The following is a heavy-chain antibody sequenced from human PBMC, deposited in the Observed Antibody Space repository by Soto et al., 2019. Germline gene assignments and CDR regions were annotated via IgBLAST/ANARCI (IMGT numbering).Heavy chain of an antibody. J-gene: IGHJ6*02. CDR2: ISAYNGNT. D-gene: IGHD5-12*01. CDR3: AREGGYSGYPYYYYYGMDV. CDR1: GYTFTSYG. Sequence: VASVKVSCQASGYTFTSYGISWVLQAPGQGLEWMGWISAYNGNTNYAQKLQGRVTMTTDTSTSTAYMELRSLRSDDTAVYYCAREGGYSGYPYYYYYGMDVWGQGTTVTVSS. V-gene: IGHV1-18*04.